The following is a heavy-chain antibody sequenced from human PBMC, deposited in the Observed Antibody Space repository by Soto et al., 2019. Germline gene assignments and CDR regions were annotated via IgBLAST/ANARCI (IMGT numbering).Heavy chain of an antibody. V-gene: IGHV3-21*01. J-gene: IGHJ6*02. D-gene: IGHD3-22*01. CDR2: ISSSSSYI. CDR3: ARVLYYYDSSGPPPYYYGMDV. CDR1: GFTFRSYS. Sequence: GGSLGLSCAASGFTFRSYSMNWVRQAPGKGLEWVSSISSSSSYIYYADSVKGRFTISRDNAKNSLYLQMNSLRAEDTAVYYCARVLYYYDSSGPPPYYYGMDVWGQGTTVTVSS.